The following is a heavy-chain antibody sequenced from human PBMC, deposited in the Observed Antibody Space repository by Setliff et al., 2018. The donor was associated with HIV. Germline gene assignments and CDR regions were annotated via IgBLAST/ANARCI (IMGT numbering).Heavy chain of an antibody. CDR1: GGSFSSFT. D-gene: IGHD6-13*01. CDR2: IIPALGTA. CDR3: ARWLRKDPGYSSSWPLGY. V-gene: IGHV1-69*16. Sequence: GASVKVSCKASGGSFSSFTISWVRQAPGQGLEWMGGIIPALGTANYAQKFQGRVTMTTDTSTSTAYMELKSLRSDDTAVYYCARWLRKDPGYSSSWPLGYWGQGTLVTVSS. J-gene: IGHJ4*02.